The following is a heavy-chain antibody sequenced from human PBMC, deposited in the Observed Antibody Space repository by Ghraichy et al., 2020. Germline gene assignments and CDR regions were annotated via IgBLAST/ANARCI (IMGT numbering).Heavy chain of an antibody. CDR3: AKLTGGRGFWGYYYGMDV. V-gene: IGHV4-4*02. D-gene: IGHD7-27*01. CDR2: IYHSGST. CDR1: GGSISSSNW. J-gene: IGHJ6*02. Sequence: SETLSLTCAVSGGSISSSNWWSWVRQPPGKGLEWIGEIYHSGSTNYNPSLKSRVTISVDKSKNQFSLKLSSVTAADTAVYYCAKLTGGRGFWGYYYGMDVWGQGTTVTVSS.